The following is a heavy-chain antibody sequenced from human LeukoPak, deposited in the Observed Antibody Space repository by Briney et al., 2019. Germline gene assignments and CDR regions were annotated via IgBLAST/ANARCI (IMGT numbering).Heavy chain of an antibody. CDR3: AREWVTILHYMDV. CDR1: GGSISSGDYY. J-gene: IGHJ6*03. CDR2: IYYSGIT. D-gene: IGHD3-3*01. V-gene: IGHV4-30-4*08. Sequence: SETLSLXCTVSGGSISSGDYYWSWIRQPPGKGLEWIGYIYYSGITYYNPSLKSRVTISVDTSKNQFSLKLSSVTAADTAVYYCAREWVTILHYMDVWGKGTTVTVSS.